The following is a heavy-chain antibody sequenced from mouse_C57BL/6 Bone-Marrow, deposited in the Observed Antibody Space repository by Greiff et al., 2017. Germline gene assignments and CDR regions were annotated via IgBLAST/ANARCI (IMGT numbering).Heavy chain of an antibody. Sequence: QVQLQQPGAELVMPGASVKLSCKASGYTFTSYWMHWVKQRPGQGLEWIGEIDPSDSYTNYNQKFKGKSTLTVDKSSSTAYMQLSSLTSEDSAVYYCARGESNYLYWYFEVWGTGTTVTVSS. V-gene: IGHV1-69*01. D-gene: IGHD2-5*01. CDR1: GYTFTSYW. CDR2: IDPSDSYT. J-gene: IGHJ1*03. CDR3: ARGESNYLYWYFEV.